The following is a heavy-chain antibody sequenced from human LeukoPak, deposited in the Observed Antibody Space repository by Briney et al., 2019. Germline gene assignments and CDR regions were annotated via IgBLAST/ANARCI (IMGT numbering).Heavy chain of an antibody. V-gene: IGHV1-69*10. CDR1: GGTFSSYA. CDR2: IIPILGIA. J-gene: IGHJ5*02. D-gene: IGHD1-20*01. CDR3: ARQYNWNPNNWFDP. Sequence: SVKVSFKASGGTFSSYAISWVRQGPGQGLEWMGGIIPILGIANYAQKFQGRVTITADKSTSTAYMELSSLRSEDTAVYYCARQYNWNPNNWFDPWGQGTLVTVSS.